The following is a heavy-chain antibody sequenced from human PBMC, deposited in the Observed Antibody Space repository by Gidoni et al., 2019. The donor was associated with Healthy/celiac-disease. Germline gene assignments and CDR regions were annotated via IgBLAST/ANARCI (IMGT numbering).Heavy chain of an antibody. J-gene: IGHJ4*02. CDR3: ARDGGRRSPRLTTVTTVLDY. Sequence: EVQLVESGGGLVQPGGSLRLSFAASGFTSRSDTLHWVRQATGKGLEWVSYISSSSSTIYYADSVKGRFTISRDNAKNSLYLQMNSLRAEDTAVYYCARDGGRRSPRLTTVTTVLDYWGQGTLVTVSS. V-gene: IGHV3-48*01. D-gene: IGHD4-17*01. CDR1: GFTSRSDT. CDR2: ISSSSSTI.